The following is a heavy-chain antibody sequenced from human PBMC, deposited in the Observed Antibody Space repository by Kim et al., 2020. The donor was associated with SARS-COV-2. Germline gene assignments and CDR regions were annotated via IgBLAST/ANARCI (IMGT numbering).Heavy chain of an antibody. D-gene: IGHD2-15*01. Sequence: GGSLRLSCAASGFTFSSYSMNWVRQAPGKGLEWVSSISCSSSYIYYADSVKGRFTISRDNAKNSLYLQMNSLRAEDTAVYYCARGSGGSYNFDYWGQGTLVTVSS. J-gene: IGHJ4*02. CDR3: ARGSGGSYNFDY. CDR2: ISCSSSYI. CDR1: GFTFSSYS. V-gene: IGHV3-21*01.